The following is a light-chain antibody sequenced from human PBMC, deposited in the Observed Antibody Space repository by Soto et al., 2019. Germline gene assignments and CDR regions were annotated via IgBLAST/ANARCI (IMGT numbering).Light chain of an antibody. CDR2: DVS. CDR3: CSYAGSPWV. J-gene: IGLJ3*02. CDR1: SSDVGAYNY. V-gene: IGLV2-11*01. Sequence: QSALTQPRSVSGSPGQSVTISCTGTSSDVGAYNYVSWYQQHPGKAPKFMIYDVSIRPSGVPDRFSGSKSGNTASLTISGLQAEDEADYYCCSYAGSPWVFGGGTKLTVL.